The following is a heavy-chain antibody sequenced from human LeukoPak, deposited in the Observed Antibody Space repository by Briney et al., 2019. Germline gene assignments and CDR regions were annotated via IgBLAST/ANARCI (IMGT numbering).Heavy chain of an antibody. CDR2: IKSKTDGETT. J-gene: IGHJ4*02. CDR1: GFTFSNAW. V-gene: IGHV3-15*01. Sequence: PGGSLRLSCAGSGFTFSNAWMSWVRQAPGKGLEWVGRIKSKTDGETTDYAAPVKGRFTISRDDSKNTLYLQMNSLKTEDTAVYYCTTRNDESPNYWGQGTLVTVSS. CDR3: TTRNDESPNY.